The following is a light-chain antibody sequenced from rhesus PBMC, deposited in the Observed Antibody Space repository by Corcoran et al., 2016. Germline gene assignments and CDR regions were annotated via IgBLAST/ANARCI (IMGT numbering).Light chain of an antibody. V-gene: IGKV1-22*01. CDR1: QSISSW. CDR3: PQYSSSPFT. J-gene: IGKJ3*01. Sequence: DIQMTQSPSSLSASVGDTVTLTCRASQSISSWLAWYQQKPGKAPNLLIYKASTLQSGVPSRFSGSGSETDFTLTISSLQSEDFATYYCPQYSSSPFTFGPGTKLDIK. CDR2: KAS.